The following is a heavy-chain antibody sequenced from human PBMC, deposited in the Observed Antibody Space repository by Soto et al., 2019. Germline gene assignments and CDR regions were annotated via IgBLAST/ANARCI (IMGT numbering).Heavy chain of an antibody. Sequence: SETLSLTCRVSGASVSSETHFWSWIRQPPGRGLEWIGYVYHSGTTNSNPSLKSRVTISAEKSKNQFSLRLNSVTAADTAVYYCVREDMSGTYYFDYWGQGTLVTVSS. CDR2: VYHSGTT. CDR1: GASVSSETHF. CDR3: VREDMSGTYYFDY. D-gene: IGHD1-26*01. V-gene: IGHV4-61*01. J-gene: IGHJ4*02.